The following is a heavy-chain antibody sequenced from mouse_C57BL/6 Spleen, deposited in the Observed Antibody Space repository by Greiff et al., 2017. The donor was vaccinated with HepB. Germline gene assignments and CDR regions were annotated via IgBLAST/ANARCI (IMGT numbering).Heavy chain of an antibody. CDR2: INPGSGGT. CDR1: GYAFTNYL. D-gene: IGHD1-1*01. CDR3: ARENYVNYYAMDY. V-gene: IGHV1-54*01. Sequence: QVTLKESGAELVRPGTSVKVSCKASGYAFTNYLIEWVKQRPGQGLEWIGVINPGSGGTNYNEKFKGKATLTADKSSSTAYMQLSSLTSEDSAVYFCARENYVNYYAMDYWGQGTSVTVSS. J-gene: IGHJ4*01.